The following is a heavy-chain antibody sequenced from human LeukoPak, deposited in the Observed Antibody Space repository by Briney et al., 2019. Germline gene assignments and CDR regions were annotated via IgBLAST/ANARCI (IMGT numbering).Heavy chain of an antibody. Sequence: SVSVSCKASRRTFINYVISWVRQAPGQGLEWMGGIMPIFGTANYAQKFQGRVTIPADKSTSTAYMELSSLRSEETAVYYCARDLGEGVVRWFDPWGEGTLVTVSS. D-gene: IGHD3-10*01. CDR2: IMPIFGTA. V-gene: IGHV1-69*06. CDR3: ARDLGEGVVRWFDP. CDR1: RRTFINYV. J-gene: IGHJ5*02.